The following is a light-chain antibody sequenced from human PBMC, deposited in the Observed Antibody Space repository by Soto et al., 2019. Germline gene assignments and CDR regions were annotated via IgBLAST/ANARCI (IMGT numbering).Light chain of an antibody. J-gene: IGKJ3*01. Sequence: DVQMTQSPSSVSASVGDRVTITCRASQGIRSWLAWYQQKPGKAPKLLIYDASSLQSGVPSRFSGSGSGTDFTLTISSLQPEDFAAYYCQQVNSFPITFGPGTKVESK. CDR2: DAS. V-gene: IGKV1-12*01. CDR1: QGIRSW. CDR3: QQVNSFPIT.